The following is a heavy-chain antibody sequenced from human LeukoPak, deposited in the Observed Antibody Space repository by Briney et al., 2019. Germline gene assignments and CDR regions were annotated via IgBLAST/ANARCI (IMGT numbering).Heavy chain of an antibody. CDR2: IYYSGST. CDR1: GGSISSYY. D-gene: IGHD3-3*01. Sequence: SETLSLTCTVSGGSISSYYWSWIRQPPGKGLEWIGYIYYSGSTNYNPSLKSRVTISVDTSKNQFSLKLSSVTAADTAVYYCARSPSPFVDYYYGMDVWGQGTTVTVSS. V-gene: IGHV4-59*08. J-gene: IGHJ6*02. CDR3: ARSPSPFVDYYYGMDV.